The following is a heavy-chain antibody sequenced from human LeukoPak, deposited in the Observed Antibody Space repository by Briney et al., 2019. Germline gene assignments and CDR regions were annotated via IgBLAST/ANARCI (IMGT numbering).Heavy chain of an antibody. Sequence: GGSLRLSCTASGFTVRSNYMFWVRLAPGKGLECVSVIYSDGSAYYADSVKGRFTISRDSSMNTLFLQMNSLRAEDTAMYYCAGALYYNYYETRYFAYWGQGTPVTVSS. J-gene: IGHJ4*02. V-gene: IGHV3-53*01. CDR3: AGALYYNYYETRYFAY. D-gene: IGHD3-22*01. CDR1: GFTVRSNY. CDR2: IYSDGSA.